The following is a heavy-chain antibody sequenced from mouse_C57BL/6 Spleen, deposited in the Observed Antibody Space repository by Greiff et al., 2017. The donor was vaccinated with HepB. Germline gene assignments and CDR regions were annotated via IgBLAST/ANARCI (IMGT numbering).Heavy chain of an antibody. J-gene: IGHJ2*01. Sequence: VKLQQPGAELVRPGSSVKLSCKASGYTFTSYWMHWVKQRPIQGLEWIGNIDPSDSETHYNQKFKDKATLTVDKSSSTAYMQLSSLTSEDSAVYYCARVHYGSSYLFDYWGQGTTLTVSS. CDR2: IDPSDSET. CDR1: GYTFTSYW. CDR3: ARVHYGSSYLFDY. V-gene: IGHV1-52*01. D-gene: IGHD1-1*01.